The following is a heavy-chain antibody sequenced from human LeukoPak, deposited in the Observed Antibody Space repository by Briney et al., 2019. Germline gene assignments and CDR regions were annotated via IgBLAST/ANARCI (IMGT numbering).Heavy chain of an antibody. J-gene: IGHJ3*02. D-gene: IGHD2-2*01. CDR2: ISAYNGNT. V-gene: IGHV1-18*01. Sequence: ASVKVSCKASGYTFTSYGISWVRQAPGQGLEWMGWISAYNGNTNYAQKLQGRVTMTTDTSTSTAYMELRSLRSDDTAVYYCARDIVVVPAAVWDAFDIWGQGAMVTVSS. CDR1: GYTFTSYG. CDR3: ARDIVVVPAAVWDAFDI.